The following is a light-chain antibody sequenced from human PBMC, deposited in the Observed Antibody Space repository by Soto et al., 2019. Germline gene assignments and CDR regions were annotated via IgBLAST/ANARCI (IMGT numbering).Light chain of an antibody. CDR2: GAS. Sequence: EIVLTQSPGTLSLSPGERATLSCRASQSVSSSYLAWYQQKPGQAPRLLIYGASSKATGIPDRFSGSGSWTDFTLIISRLEPEDFAVYYCQQYGSSRGTFGQGTKVDIK. CDR1: QSVSSSY. J-gene: IGKJ1*01. V-gene: IGKV3-20*01. CDR3: QQYGSSRGT.